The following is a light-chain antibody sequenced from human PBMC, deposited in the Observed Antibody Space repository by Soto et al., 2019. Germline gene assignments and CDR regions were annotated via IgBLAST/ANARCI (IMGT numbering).Light chain of an antibody. Sequence: IQLTQSPSSLSTSVGDGVTITCRASQSISNFLNWYQHKPGKAPDLLIYAASTLFSGVPSRFRGSGSGTDFTLTITSLQPEDFATYYCQQSYRAPYTFGQGTKLEIK. CDR1: QSISNF. CDR2: AAS. CDR3: QQSYRAPYT. V-gene: IGKV1-39*01. J-gene: IGKJ2*01.